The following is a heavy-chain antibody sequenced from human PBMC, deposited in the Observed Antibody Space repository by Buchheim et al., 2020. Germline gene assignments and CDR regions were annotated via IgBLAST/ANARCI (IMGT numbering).Heavy chain of an antibody. J-gene: IGHJ4*02. V-gene: IGHV3-7*01. Sequence: VQLVESGGGLVKPGGSLRLSCAASGFTFSDYYMSWVRQAPGKGLEWVANIKQDGSEKYYVDSVKGRFTISRDNAKNSLYLQMNSLRAEDTAVYYCARVGSSSWYYFDYWGQGTL. CDR3: ARVGSSSWYYFDY. CDR1: GFTFSDYY. D-gene: IGHD6-13*01. CDR2: IKQDGSEK.